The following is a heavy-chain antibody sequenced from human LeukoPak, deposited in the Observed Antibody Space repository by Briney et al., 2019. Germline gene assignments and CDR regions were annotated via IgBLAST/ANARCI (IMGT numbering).Heavy chain of an antibody. CDR2: ISWSSGTI. V-gene: IGHV3-9*01. CDR3: AKDGDTSYQMLCYFDL. Sequence: PGGSLRLSFAASGFAFDDYAMHWVRQVPGKGLEWVSCISWSSGTIHYADSVKGRFTISRDNAKNSLYLQMNSVTAEDTALYYCAKDGDTSYQMLCYFDLWGRGPPVPVSS. CDR1: GFAFDDYA. J-gene: IGHJ2*01. D-gene: IGHD3-16*01.